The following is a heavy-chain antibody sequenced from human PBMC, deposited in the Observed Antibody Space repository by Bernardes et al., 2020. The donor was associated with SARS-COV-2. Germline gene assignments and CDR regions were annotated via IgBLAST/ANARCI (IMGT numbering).Heavy chain of an antibody. Sequence: SETLSLTCTVSGGSISSYYWSWIRQPPGKGLEWIGYIYYSGSTNYNPSLKSRVTISVDTSKNQFSLKLSSVTAADTAVYYCARDRGDNLKYYYYYGTDVWGQGTTVTVSS. CDR3: ARDRGDNLKYYYYYGTDV. CDR1: GGSISSYY. V-gene: IGHV4-59*01. J-gene: IGHJ6*02. D-gene: IGHD1-20*01. CDR2: IYYSGST.